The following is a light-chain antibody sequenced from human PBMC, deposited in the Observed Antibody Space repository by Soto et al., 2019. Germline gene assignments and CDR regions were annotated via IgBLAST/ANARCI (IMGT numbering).Light chain of an antibody. J-gene: IGLJ1*01. V-gene: IGLV2-11*01. CDR2: DVI. CDR3: SLYTSENAYV. Sequence: QSALTQPRSVSGSPGQSVTISCTGTSSDVGGYNYVSWYQQHPGKAPKLMIYDVIKRPSGVPDRFSGSKSGNTASLTISGLQAADEADYYCSLYTSENAYVFGTGTKVTVL. CDR1: SSDVGGYNY.